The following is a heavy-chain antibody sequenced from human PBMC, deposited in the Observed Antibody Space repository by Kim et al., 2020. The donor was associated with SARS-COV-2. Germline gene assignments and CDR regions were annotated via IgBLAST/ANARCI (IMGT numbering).Heavy chain of an antibody. J-gene: IGHJ5*02. Sequence: GESLKISCKGSGYSFTSHWISWVHQTPGKGLEWMGRIDPSDSYTNYSPSFQGHVTISADKSISTAYLQWSSLKASDTAMYYCAKLDTAMVQGWFDPWGQGTLVTVSS. V-gene: IGHV5-10-1*01. CDR3: AKLDTAMVQGWFDP. D-gene: IGHD5-18*01. CDR2: IDPSDSYT. CDR1: GYSFTSHW.